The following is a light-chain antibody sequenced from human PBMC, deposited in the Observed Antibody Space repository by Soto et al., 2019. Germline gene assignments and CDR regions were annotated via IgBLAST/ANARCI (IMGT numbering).Light chain of an antibody. CDR3: QQHNQWTLT. V-gene: IGKV3-15*01. CDR2: GAS. J-gene: IGKJ5*01. CDR1: QSVSSD. Sequence: IVIAQSPAPLSVSPGERATPSCMASQSVSSDLAWYHQKPGQAPRLLIFGASTRATGIPARFSGSGSGTEFNLTLNSMKSQASAVYYCQQHNQWTLTFGQGTRLEI.